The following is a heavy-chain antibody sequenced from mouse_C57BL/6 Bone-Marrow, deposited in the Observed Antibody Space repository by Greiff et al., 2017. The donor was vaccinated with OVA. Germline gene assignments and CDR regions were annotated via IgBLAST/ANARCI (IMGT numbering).Heavy chain of an antibody. CDR2: IYPRDGST. J-gene: IGHJ2*01. V-gene: IGHV1-78*01. D-gene: IGHD1-1*01. CDR3: AKGGTVVPFDY. Sequence: VQLQQSDAELVKPGASVKLSCKASGYTFTDHTIHWMKQRPEQGLEWIGYIYPRDGSTKYNEKFKGKATLTADKSSSTAYMQLHSLTSEDSAVYCCAKGGTVVPFDYWGQGTTLTVSS. CDR1: GYTFTDHT.